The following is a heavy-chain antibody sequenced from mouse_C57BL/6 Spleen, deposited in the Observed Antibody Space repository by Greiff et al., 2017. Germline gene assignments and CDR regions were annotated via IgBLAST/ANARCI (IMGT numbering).Heavy chain of an antibody. Sequence: EVQLQQSGPGMVKPSQSLSLTCTVTGYSITSGYDWHWIRHFPGNKLEWMGYISYSGSTNYNPSLKSRISITHDTSKNHFFLKLNSVTTEDTATYYCARWADGYYDYWGQGTTLTVSS. V-gene: IGHV3-1*01. CDR3: ARWADGYYDY. CDR2: ISYSGST. J-gene: IGHJ2*01. CDR1: GYSITSGYD. D-gene: IGHD2-3*01.